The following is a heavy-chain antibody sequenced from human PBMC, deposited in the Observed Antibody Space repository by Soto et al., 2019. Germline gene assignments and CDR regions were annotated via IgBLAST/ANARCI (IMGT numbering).Heavy chain of an antibody. Sequence: QVQLVQSGAEVKKPGSSVKVSCKTSGGTFSTYAINWVRQAPGQGLEWMGGIIPIVGTANYAQKFQGRVTITADESTSTVYMELNNLRSEDTAVYYCTRSGGYHDSSGYWIYWGQGTLVTVSS. D-gene: IGHD3-22*01. J-gene: IGHJ4*02. CDR1: GGTFSTYA. V-gene: IGHV1-69*12. CDR2: IIPIVGTA. CDR3: TRSGGYHDSSGYWIY.